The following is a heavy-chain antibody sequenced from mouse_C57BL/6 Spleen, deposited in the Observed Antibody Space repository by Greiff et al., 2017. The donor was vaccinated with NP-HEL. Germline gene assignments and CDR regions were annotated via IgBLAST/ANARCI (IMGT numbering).Heavy chain of an antibody. CDR1: GYAFTNYL. D-gene: IGHD1-1*01. J-gene: IGHJ2*01. V-gene: IGHV1-54*01. CDR2: INPGSGGT. CDR3: ARGHYYGSSYGDY. Sequence: VQLQESGAELVRPGTSVKVSCKASGYAFTNYLIEWVKQRPGQGLEWIGVINPGSGGTNYNEKFKGKATLTADKSSSTAYMQLSSLTSEDSAVYFCARGHYYGSSYGDYWGQGTTLTVSS.